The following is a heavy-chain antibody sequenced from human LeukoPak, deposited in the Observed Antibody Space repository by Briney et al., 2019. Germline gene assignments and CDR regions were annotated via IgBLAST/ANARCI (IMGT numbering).Heavy chain of an antibody. Sequence: GGSLRLSCAASGFTFSSFEMNWVRQAPGKGLEWVSYISITGITTYYADSVKGRFTISRDNAKNSLCLQMNSLRAEDTAVYYCAREMGGYPFDYWGQGTLVTVSS. CDR3: AREMGGYPFDY. CDR2: ISITGITT. D-gene: IGHD5-12*01. J-gene: IGHJ4*02. CDR1: GFTFSSFE. V-gene: IGHV3-48*03.